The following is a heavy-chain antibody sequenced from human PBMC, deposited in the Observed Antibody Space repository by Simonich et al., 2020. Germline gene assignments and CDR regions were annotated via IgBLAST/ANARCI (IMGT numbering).Heavy chain of an antibody. CDR2: MTPNRGNT. CDR1: GYTFTSYN. Sequence: QVQLVQSGAEVKKPGASVKVSCKASGYTFTSYNINWVRPDTGNGLGWMGWMTPNRGNTGYAQKFQGRVTITRNTSISTAYMERSSLGSEDTAVYYCARGRGGMSRGYVDYWGQGTLVTVSS. V-gene: IGHV1-8*03. CDR3: ARGRGGMSRGYVDY. J-gene: IGHJ4*02. D-gene: IGHD2-15*01.